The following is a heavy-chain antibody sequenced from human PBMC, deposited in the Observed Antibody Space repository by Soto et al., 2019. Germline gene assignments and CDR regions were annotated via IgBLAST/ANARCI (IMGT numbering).Heavy chain of an antibody. V-gene: IGHV1-46*01. CDR2: VNPSGGSA. Sequence: GASVKVSCKTSGYIFTAYSMHWVRQAPGQGLEWMGVVNPSGGSAHYAQSFEGRVTLTRDTSTSTFYMELSSLRSEDTAVYYCAREENCRGGTCYSEYFHNWGQGTLVTVSS. CDR1: GYIFTAYS. D-gene: IGHD2-15*01. J-gene: IGHJ1*01. CDR3: AREENCRGGTCYSEYFHN.